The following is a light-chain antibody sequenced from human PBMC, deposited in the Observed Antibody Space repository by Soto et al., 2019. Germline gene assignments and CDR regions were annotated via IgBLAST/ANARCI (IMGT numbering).Light chain of an antibody. CDR1: NIGSKS. V-gene: IGLV3-21*04. CDR3: QVWDSSSDHVV. CDR2: YDS. Sequence: SYELTQPPSVSLAPGKTARITCGGNNIGSKSVHWYQQKPGQAPVLVIYYDSDRPSGIPERFSGSNSGNTATLTISRVEAGDEAYYYCQVWDSSSDHVVFGGGTKLTVL. J-gene: IGLJ2*01.